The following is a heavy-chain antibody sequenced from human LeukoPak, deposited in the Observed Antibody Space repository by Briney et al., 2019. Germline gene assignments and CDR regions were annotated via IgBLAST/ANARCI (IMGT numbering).Heavy chain of an antibody. CDR2: IDDRGSEK. V-gene: IGHV3-7*01. D-gene: IGHD1-14*01. Sequence: GGSLRLSCATSGFTFGNYWMTWVRQAPGKRLEWVANIDDRGSEKNYADSVKGRFTNSRDNARNSMFLQMNSLRVEVTAVYFCARDIPRGARYLDSWGRGTLVTVSS. J-gene: IGHJ5*01. CDR3: ARDIPRGARYLDS. CDR1: GFTFGNYW.